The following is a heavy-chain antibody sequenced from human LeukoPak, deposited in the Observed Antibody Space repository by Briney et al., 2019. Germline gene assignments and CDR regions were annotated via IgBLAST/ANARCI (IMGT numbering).Heavy chain of an antibody. Sequence: TSETLSLTCTVSGGSISSGGYYWSWIRQHPGKGLEWIGYIYYSGSTYYNPSLKSRVTISVDTSKNQFSLKLSSVTAADTAVYYCARDPGGSYYYYYMDVWGKGTTVTVSS. J-gene: IGHJ6*03. CDR3: ARDPGGSYYYYYMDV. D-gene: IGHD1-26*01. V-gene: IGHV4-31*03. CDR1: GGSISSGGYY. CDR2: IYYSGST.